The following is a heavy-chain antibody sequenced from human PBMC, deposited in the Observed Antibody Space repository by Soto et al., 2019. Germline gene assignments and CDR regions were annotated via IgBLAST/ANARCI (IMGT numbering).Heavy chain of an antibody. V-gene: IGHV4-34*01. D-gene: IGHD5-12*01. J-gene: IGHJ5*02. Sequence: SETLSLTCAVYGGSFSGYYWSWIRQPPGKGLEWIGEINHSGSTNYNPSLKRRVTISVDTSKNQFSLKLSSVTAADTAVYYCARAMATMGSNWFDPWGQGTLVTVSS. CDR2: INHSGST. CDR1: GGSFSGYY. CDR3: ARAMATMGSNWFDP.